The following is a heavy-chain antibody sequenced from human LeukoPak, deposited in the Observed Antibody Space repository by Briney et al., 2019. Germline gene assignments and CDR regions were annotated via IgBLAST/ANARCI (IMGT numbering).Heavy chain of an antibody. D-gene: IGHD5-12*01. CDR2: IIPIFGTA. Sequence: ASVKVSCKASGGTFSSYAISWVRQAPGQGLEWMGGIIPIFGTANYARKFQGRVTITAYESTSTAYMELSSLRSEDTAVYYCATPTYSGSDLGFDYWGQGTLVTVSS. V-gene: IGHV1-69*13. CDR1: GGTFSSYA. J-gene: IGHJ4*02. CDR3: ATPTYSGSDLGFDY.